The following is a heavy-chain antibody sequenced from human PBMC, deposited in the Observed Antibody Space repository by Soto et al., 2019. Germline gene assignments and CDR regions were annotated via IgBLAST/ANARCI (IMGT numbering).Heavy chain of an antibody. J-gene: IGHJ4*02. V-gene: IGHV3-23*01. D-gene: IGHD3-10*01. CDR1: GFTFSNYA. CDR2: ISGGGGIT. Sequence: PGGSLRLSCAASGFTFSNYAMTWVRQAPGKGLEWVSTISGGGGITYYADSVKGRLTISRDNSKNTLSLQMNSLRTEDTALYYCAKDRINNFSGSGSYVDYWGQGTLVTVSS. CDR3: AKDRINNFSGSGSYVDY.